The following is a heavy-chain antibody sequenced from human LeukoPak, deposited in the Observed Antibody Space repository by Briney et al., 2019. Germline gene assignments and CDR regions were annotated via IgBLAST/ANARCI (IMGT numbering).Heavy chain of an antibody. V-gene: IGHV4-4*07. CDR1: GGSISNYY. D-gene: IGHD1-14*01. Sequence: KASETLSLTCTVSGGSISNYYWTWIRQPAGKGLEWIGRIYTSGSTNYNPSLKSRVTMSLDTSKNQFSLKLRSVTAADTAVYYCARGQITTLSYFDYWGQGTLVTVSS. CDR3: ARGQITTLSYFDY. CDR2: IYTSGST. J-gene: IGHJ4*02.